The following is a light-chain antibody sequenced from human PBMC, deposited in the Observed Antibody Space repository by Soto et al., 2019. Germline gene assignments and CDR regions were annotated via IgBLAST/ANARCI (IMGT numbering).Light chain of an antibody. CDR1: NSNIGSNT. V-gene: IGLV1-47*01. CDR3: AAWDDSLSALYV. CDR2: RNN. J-gene: IGLJ1*01. Sequence: QSALTQPPSASGTPGQRVTISCSGSNSNIGSNTVNWYQQLPGTAPKLLIYRNNQRPSGVPDRFSGSKSGTSASLAISGLRSEDEADYYCAAWDDSLSALYVFGTGTKVTVL.